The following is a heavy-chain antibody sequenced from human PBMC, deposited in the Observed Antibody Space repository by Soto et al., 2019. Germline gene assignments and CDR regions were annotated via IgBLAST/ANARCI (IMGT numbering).Heavy chain of an antibody. D-gene: IGHD1-7*01. J-gene: IGHJ6*02. CDR2: IRAYNGNT. Sequence: ASVKVSCKASGYSFSSYTINWVRQAPGQGLEWLGWIRAYNGNTKYVEKLQGRVTMTTDTSTSTAYMELRNLGSDDTAVYYCATNSMAGYYYGMDVWGQGTTVTVSS. V-gene: IGHV1-18*04. CDR1: GYSFSSYT. CDR3: ATNSMAGYYYGMDV.